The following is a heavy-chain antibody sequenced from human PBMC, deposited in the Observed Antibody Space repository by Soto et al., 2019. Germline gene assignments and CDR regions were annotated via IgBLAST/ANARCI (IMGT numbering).Heavy chain of an antibody. CDR1: GGTFSSYA. V-gene: IGHV1-69*06. D-gene: IGHD6-19*01. J-gene: IGHJ4*02. CDR3: ARGGKFIPNSSGWSEPFDY. Sequence: QVQLVQSGAEVKKPGSSVKVSCKASGGTFSSYAISWVRQAPGQGLEWMGGIIPIFGTANYAQKFQGRVTITADKSTSTAYMELSSLRSEDTAVYYCARGGKFIPNSSGWSEPFDYWGQGTLVTVSS. CDR2: IIPIFGTA.